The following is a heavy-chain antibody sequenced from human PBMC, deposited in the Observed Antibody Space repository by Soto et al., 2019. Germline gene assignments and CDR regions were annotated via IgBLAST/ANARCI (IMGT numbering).Heavy chain of an antibody. D-gene: IGHD1-1*01. V-gene: IGHV5-51*01. CDR1: GGRFTPCW. Sequence: GECLTSSYTGSGGRFTPCWIAWVRQMPGKGLEWMGIIHPVDSDTRYSPSFQGQVTISADKSVGTAFLQWSRLKAPDTATYYCARQEQLSPSDYAMEVWGQGTTV. CDR3: ARQEQLSPSDYAMEV. J-gene: IGHJ6*02. CDR2: IHPVDSDT.